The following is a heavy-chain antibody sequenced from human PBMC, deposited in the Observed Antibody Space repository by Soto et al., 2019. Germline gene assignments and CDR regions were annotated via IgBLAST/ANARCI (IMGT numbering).Heavy chain of an antibody. J-gene: IGHJ6*02. D-gene: IGHD5-18*01. V-gene: IGHV3-15*07. CDR3: TTGYSYGYVMCGMDV. CDR2: IKSKTDGGTT. Sequence: GGSLRLSCAASGFTFSNAWMNWVRQAPGKGLEWVGRIKSKTDGGTTDYAAPVKGRFTISRDDSKNTLYLQMNSLKTEDTAVYYCTTGYSYGYVMCGMDVWGQGTTVTVSS. CDR1: GFTFSNAW.